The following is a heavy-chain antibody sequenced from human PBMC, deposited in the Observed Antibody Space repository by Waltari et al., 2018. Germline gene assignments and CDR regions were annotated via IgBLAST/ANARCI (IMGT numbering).Heavy chain of an antibody. V-gene: IGHV3-7*01. CDR1: GFTFSSSW. CDR2: IKQDGSEK. D-gene: IGHD5-12*01. Sequence: EVQLVESGGGLVQPGGSLRLSCAATGFTFSSSWMSWFRQAPGKGLEWVANIKQDGSEKYYVDSVKGRFTISRDNAKNSLYLQMNSLRAEDTAVYYCARDSDSGYPKGEIDYWGQGTLVTVSS. J-gene: IGHJ4*02. CDR3: ARDSDSGYPKGEIDY.